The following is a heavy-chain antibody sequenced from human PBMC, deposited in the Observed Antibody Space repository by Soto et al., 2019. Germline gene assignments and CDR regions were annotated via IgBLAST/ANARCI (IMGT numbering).Heavy chain of an antibody. CDR1: GYTFTSYG. D-gene: IGHD6-6*01. CDR3: ARDLQGTSIADX. V-gene: IGHV1-18*01. CDR2: ISAYNGNT. J-gene: IGHJ4*02. Sequence: ASVKVSCKASGYTFTSYGISWVRQAHGQGLEWMGWISAYNGNTNYAHKLQGRVTMTTDTSTSTAYMELRSLRSDDTAVYYCARDLQGTSIADXWGQGTLLTISX.